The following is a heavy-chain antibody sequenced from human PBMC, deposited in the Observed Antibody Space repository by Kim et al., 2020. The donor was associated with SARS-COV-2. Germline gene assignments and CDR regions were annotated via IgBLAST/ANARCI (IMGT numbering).Heavy chain of an antibody. CDR1: GFSLSTSGMC. V-gene: IGHV2-70*11. Sequence: SGPTLANPTQTLTLTCTFSGFSLSTSGMCVSWIRQPPGKALEWLARIDWEDDKYYSTSLKTRLTISKETSKNQVVLKMTNMDPVDTATYYCARQLVTTALDYWGQGTLVTVSS. CDR2: IDWEDDK. J-gene: IGHJ4*02. CDR3: ARQLVTTALDY. D-gene: IGHD4-17*01.